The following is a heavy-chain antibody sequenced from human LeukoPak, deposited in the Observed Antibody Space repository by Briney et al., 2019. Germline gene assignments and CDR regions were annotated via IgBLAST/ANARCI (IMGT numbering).Heavy chain of an antibody. D-gene: IGHD3-10*01. CDR2: IYSSGSA. J-gene: IGHJ3*01. Sequence: SETLSLTCTVSGGSISSSSFHWGWIRQPPGKGLEWIGSIYSSGSAYYNPSLKSRVTIFVDTSKNQFSLRLSSVTAADTAVYYCASLSDYYDAWGQGTKVTVSS. CDR1: GGSISSSSFH. V-gene: IGHV4-39*01. CDR3: ASLSDYYDA.